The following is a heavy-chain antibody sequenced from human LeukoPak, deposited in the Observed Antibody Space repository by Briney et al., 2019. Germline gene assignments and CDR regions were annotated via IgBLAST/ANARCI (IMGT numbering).Heavy chain of an antibody. CDR3: ARHDSSGEFDY. CDR2: IYYSGST. V-gene: IGHV4-59*08. Sequence: SETLSLTCSVSGGSISDYYWSWIRQPQGKGLEWIGFIYYSGSTNYSPSLKSRVTISVDTSKNQFSLKLTSVTAADTAAYYCARHDSSGEFDYWGQGILVTVSS. J-gene: IGHJ4*02. D-gene: IGHD3-22*01. CDR1: GGSISDYY.